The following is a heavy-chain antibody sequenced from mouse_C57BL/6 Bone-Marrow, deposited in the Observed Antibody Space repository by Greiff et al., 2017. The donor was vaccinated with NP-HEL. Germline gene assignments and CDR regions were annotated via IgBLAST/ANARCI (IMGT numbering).Heavy chain of an antibody. CDR2: IDPNSGGT. CDR3: ARSTGTRTWFAY. V-gene: IGHV1-72*01. Sequence: QQSCKASGYTFTSYWMHWVKQRPGRGLEWIGRIDPNSGGTKYNEKFKSKATLTVDKPSSTAYMQLSSLTSEDSAVYYCARSTGTRTWFAYWGQGTLVTVSA. D-gene: IGHD4-1*01. J-gene: IGHJ3*01. CDR1: GYTFTSYW.